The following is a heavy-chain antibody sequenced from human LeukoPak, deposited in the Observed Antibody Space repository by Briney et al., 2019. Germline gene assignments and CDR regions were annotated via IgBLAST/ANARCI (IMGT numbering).Heavy chain of an antibody. CDR1: GFTFSNYW. CDR3: AKDSGYSTGWYLDDY. J-gene: IGHJ4*02. Sequence: PGGSLRLSCAASGFTFSNYWMHWVRQAPGKGLEWVSAIGAGGGPTYYADSVKGRFTISRDDSKNTLYLQMNTLRVEETALYYCAKDSGYSTGWYLDDYWGQGTLVTVSS. CDR2: IGAGGGPT. D-gene: IGHD6-19*01. V-gene: IGHV3-23*01.